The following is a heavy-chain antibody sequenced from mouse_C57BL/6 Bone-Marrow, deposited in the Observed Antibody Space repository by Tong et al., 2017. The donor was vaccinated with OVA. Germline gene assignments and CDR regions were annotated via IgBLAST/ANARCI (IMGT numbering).Heavy chain of an antibody. D-gene: IGHD2-3*01. Sequence: VQLQESGAELVRPGTSVKVSCKASGYAFTNYLIEWVKQRPGQGLEWIGVINPGSGGTNYNEKFKGKATLTADKSSSTAYMQRSSWTSDDSAVYFCGREEMMVTTFAYWGQGTLVTVSA. CDR3: GREEMMVTTFAY. CDR2: INPGSGGT. V-gene: IGHV1-54*01. J-gene: IGHJ3*01. CDR1: GYAFTNYL.